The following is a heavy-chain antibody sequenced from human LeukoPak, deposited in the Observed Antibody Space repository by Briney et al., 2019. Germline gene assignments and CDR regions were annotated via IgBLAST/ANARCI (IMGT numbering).Heavy chain of an antibody. Sequence: PSETLSLTCTVSGVSISTSRYYWGWIRQPPGKGLEWIGSIYHSGSTYYNPSLKSRVTISVDTSKNEFSLKLSSVTATDTAVYYCARVPHSVEGSMKAVFIHYFDYWGQGSLVTVSS. CDR2: IYHSGST. CDR3: ARVPHSVEGSMKAVFIHYFDY. J-gene: IGHJ4*02. V-gene: IGHV4-39*07. D-gene: IGHD3-22*01. CDR1: GVSISTSRYY.